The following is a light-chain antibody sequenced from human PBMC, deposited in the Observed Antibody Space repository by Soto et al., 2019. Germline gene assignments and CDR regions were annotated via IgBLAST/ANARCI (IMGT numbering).Light chain of an antibody. CDR1: NSNIGSNY. V-gene: IGLV1-51*02. Sequence: QSVLTQPPSASGTPGQRVTISCSGNNSNIGSNYVHWYQHLPGTAPKLLIYRNNQRPSGIPDRFSGSKSGTSATLGITGFQTGDEADYYCGSWDSSLSAYVFGTGTKVTVL. CDR2: RNN. J-gene: IGLJ1*01. CDR3: GSWDSSLSAYV.